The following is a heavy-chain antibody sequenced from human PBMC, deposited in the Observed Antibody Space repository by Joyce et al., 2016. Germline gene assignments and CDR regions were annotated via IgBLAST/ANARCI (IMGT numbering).Heavy chain of an antibody. CDR2: INHSGST. D-gene: IGHD3-22*01. CDR1: GGSFSNDY. J-gene: IGHJ3*01. V-gene: IGHV4-34*01. CDR3: ARQGRSGDYYYGFDV. Sequence: QVHLQQWGAGLLKPSETLSLTYTVHGGSFSNDYWTWIRQSPNKGLEWIGEINHSGSTTYNPSFKSRVIISVDTSKIEFSLNLTSVTAADRAVYYCARQGRSGDYYYGFDVWGPGTTVSVSS.